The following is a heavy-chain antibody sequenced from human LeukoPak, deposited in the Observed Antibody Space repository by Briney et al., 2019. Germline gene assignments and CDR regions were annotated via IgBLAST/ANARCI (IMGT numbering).Heavy chain of an antibody. D-gene: IGHD3-22*01. CDR3: ARVGYYESSGYYEY. V-gene: IGHV1-2*06. Sequence: ASVKVSCKASGYTFTSYVINWVRQATGQGLEWMGRINPNSGGTNYAQKFQGRVTMTRDTSISTVYTELSRLRSDDTAVYYCARVGYYESSGYYEYWGQGTLVTVSS. CDR1: GYTFTSYV. CDR2: INPNSGGT. J-gene: IGHJ4*02.